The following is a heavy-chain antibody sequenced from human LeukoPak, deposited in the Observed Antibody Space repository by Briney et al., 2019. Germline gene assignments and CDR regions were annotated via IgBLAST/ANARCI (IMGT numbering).Heavy chain of an antibody. V-gene: IGHV1-18*01. D-gene: IGHD1-26*01. CDR1: GYTFTSYG. Sequence: EASVKVSCKASGYTFTSYGISWVRQAPGQGLEWMGWISAYNGNTNYAQKLQGRVTMTTDTSTSTAYMELRSLRSDDTAVYYCARGSGSYLDLGMDVWGQGTTVTVSS. CDR3: ARGSGSYLDLGMDV. CDR2: ISAYNGNT. J-gene: IGHJ6*02.